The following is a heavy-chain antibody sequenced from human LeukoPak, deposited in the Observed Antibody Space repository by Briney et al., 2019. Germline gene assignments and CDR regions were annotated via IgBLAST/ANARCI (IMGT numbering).Heavy chain of an antibody. Sequence: SVKVSCKASGGTFSSYAISWVRQAPGQGLEWMGGIIPIFGTANYAQKFQGRVTITADKSTSTAYMELRSLRSDDTAVYYCAIGRLSSGYRLDYWGQGTLVTVSS. CDR2: IIPIFGTA. CDR1: GGTFSSYA. D-gene: IGHD3-22*01. V-gene: IGHV1-69*06. J-gene: IGHJ4*02. CDR3: AIGRLSSGYRLDY.